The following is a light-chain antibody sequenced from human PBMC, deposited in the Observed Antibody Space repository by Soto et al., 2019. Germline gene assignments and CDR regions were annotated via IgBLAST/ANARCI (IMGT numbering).Light chain of an antibody. CDR1: HNINRW. J-gene: IGKJ1*01. V-gene: IGKV1-5*01. CDR2: DAS. CDR3: QEYNSYSGT. Sequence: DIQMTQSPSIMLASVGDRATITRRASHNINRWLAWYQQIKGQAPKLLIYDASRLASGVPSRFGGSGSGTEFTLSLSRLQPDDFEIYYCQEYNSYSGTFGPGTKVDIK.